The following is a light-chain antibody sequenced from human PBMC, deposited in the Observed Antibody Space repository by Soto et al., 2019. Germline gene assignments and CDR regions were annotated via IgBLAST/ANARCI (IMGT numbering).Light chain of an antibody. CDR1: QSVSSGY. J-gene: IGKJ1*01. V-gene: IGKV3-20*01. CDR2: RAS. Sequence: EIVLTQAPGTLSLSPGDRATLSCRASQSVSSGYLAWYQQKPGQAPRLLIYRASSRATGIPDRFSGSGSGTDFTLTIIRLEPEDFAVYYCQQYGSSPWTFGQGTKVDIK. CDR3: QQYGSSPWT.